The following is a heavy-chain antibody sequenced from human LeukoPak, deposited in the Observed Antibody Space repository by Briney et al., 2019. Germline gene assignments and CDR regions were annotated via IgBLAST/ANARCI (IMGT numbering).Heavy chain of an antibody. CDR3: TRGYRSGHQDY. Sequence: ASVKVSCKASGYTFTSYYMHWVRQAPGQGLEWMGIINPSGGSTSYAQKFQGRVTMTRDTSTSTVYMELSSLKASDTAMYYCTRGYRSGHQDYWGQGTLVIVSS. CDR1: GYTFTSYY. V-gene: IGHV1-46*01. CDR2: INPSGGST. J-gene: IGHJ4*02. D-gene: IGHD6-19*01.